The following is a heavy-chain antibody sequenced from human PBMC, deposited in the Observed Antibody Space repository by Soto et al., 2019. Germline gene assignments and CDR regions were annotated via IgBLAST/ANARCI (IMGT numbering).Heavy chain of an antibody. D-gene: IGHD1-26*01. CDR2: ISAYNGNT. Sequence: ASVKVSCKASGYTFTSYGINWVRQAPGQGLEWMGWISAYNGNTNYAQKLQGRVTMTTDTSTSTAYMELRSLRSDDTAVYYCARVWVGTTFAYYYGMDVWGQGTTVTVSS. CDR3: ARVWVGTTFAYYYGMDV. J-gene: IGHJ6*02. CDR1: GYTFTSYG. V-gene: IGHV1-18*01.